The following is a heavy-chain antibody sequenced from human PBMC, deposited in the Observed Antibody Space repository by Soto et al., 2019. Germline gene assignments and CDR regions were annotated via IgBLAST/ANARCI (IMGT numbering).Heavy chain of an antibody. Sequence: TSETLSLTCDVSGDSISSINWWIWVRQPPGKGLQWIGEVYRTGTTNYNPSLKSRVTISVDKSQNHFSLNVTSVTAADTAVYYCARSYGFFAISLLDTWGQGALVTVSS. CDR1: GDSISSINW. CDR3: ARSYGFFAISLLDT. D-gene: IGHD2-2*02. J-gene: IGHJ5*01. CDR2: VYRTGTT. V-gene: IGHV4-4*02.